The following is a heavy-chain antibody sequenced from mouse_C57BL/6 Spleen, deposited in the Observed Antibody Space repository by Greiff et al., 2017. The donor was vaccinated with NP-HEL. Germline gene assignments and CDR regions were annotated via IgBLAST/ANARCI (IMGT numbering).Heavy chain of an antibody. CDR3: ARDYGNSYYAMDY. CDR2: IYPGDGDT. V-gene: IGHV1-82*01. J-gene: IGHJ4*01. Sequence: QVQLQQSGPELVKPGASVKISCKASGYAFSSSWMNWVKQRPGKGLEWIGRIYPGDGDTNYNGKFKGKATLTADKSSSTAYMQLSSLTSEDSAVYFWARDYGNSYYAMDYWGQGTSVTVSS. D-gene: IGHD2-1*01. CDR1: GYAFSSSW.